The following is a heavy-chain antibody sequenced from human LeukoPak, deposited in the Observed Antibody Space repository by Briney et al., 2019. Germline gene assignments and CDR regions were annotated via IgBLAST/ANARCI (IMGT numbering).Heavy chain of an antibody. D-gene: IGHD3-10*01. CDR3: ARERSMVRGISWFDP. V-gene: IGHV4-39*07. J-gene: IGHJ5*02. CDR2: IYYSGST. Sequence: SETLSPTCTVSGGSISSSSYYWGWIRQPPGKGLEWIGSIYYSGSTYYNPSLKSRVTISVDASKNQFSLKVTSVTAADTAVYYCARERSMVRGISWFDPWGQGTLVTVSS. CDR1: GGSISSSSYY.